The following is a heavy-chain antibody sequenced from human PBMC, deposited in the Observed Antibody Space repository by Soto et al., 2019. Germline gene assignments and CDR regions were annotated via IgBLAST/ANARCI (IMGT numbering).Heavy chain of an antibody. CDR3: AKLAYSGYDSGGYFDY. CDR2: ISYDGSNK. J-gene: IGHJ4*02. Sequence: GGSLRLSCAASGFTFSSYGMHWVRQAPGKGLEWVAVISYDGSNKYYADSVKGRFTISRDNSKNTLYLQMNSLRAEDTAVYYCAKLAYSGYDSGGYFDYWGQGTLVTVSS. CDR1: GFTFSSYG. V-gene: IGHV3-30*18. D-gene: IGHD5-12*01.